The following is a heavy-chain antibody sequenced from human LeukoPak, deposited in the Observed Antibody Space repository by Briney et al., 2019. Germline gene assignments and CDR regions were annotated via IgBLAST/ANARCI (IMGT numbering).Heavy chain of an antibody. CDR1: GYTFTSYY. J-gene: IGHJ4*02. Sequence: ASVKVSCKASGYTFTSYYMHWVRQAPGQGLEWMGIINPSGGSTSYAQKFQGRVTITRDTSASTAYMELSSLRSEDTAVYYCARSTLTGYSSSWFPYWGQGTLVTVSS. CDR3: ARSTLTGYSSSWFPY. CDR2: INPSGGST. V-gene: IGHV1-46*01. D-gene: IGHD6-13*01.